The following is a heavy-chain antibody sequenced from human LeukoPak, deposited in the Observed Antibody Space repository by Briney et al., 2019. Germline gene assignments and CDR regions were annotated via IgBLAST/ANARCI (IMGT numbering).Heavy chain of an antibody. CDR1: GGSISSYY. CDR3: ARDQGYCGGDCYLNY. D-gene: IGHD2-21*02. J-gene: IGHJ4*02. Sequence: KPSETLSLTCTVSGGSISSYYWSWIRQPPGKGLEWIGYIYYSGSTNYNPSLKTRVTISVDTSKNQFSLKLSSVTAADTAVYYCARDQGYCGGDCYLNYWGQGTLVTVSS. CDR2: IYYSGST. V-gene: IGHV4-59*01.